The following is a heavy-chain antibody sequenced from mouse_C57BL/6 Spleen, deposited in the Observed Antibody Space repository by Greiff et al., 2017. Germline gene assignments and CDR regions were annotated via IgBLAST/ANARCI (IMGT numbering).Heavy chain of an antibody. D-gene: IGHD2-3*01. Sequence: VQLKQSGPELVKPGASVKMSCKASGYTFTDYNMHWVKQSHGKSLEWIGYINPNNGGTSYNQKFKGKATLTVNKSSSTAYMELRSLTSEDSAVYYCAKDGPWYFDVWGTGTTVTVSS. V-gene: IGHV1-22*01. CDR3: AKDGPWYFDV. CDR2: INPNNGGT. J-gene: IGHJ1*03. CDR1: GYTFTDYN.